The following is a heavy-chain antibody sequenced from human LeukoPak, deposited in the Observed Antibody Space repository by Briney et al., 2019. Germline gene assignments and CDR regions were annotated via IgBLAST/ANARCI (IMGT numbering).Heavy chain of an antibody. CDR1: GFTFSSYW. D-gene: IGHD1-26*01. V-gene: IGHV3-74*01. J-gene: IGHJ6*03. CDR3: ASEYSGSYLYYYYYYMDV. CDR2: INSDGSST. Sequence: GGSLRLSCAASGFTFSSYWMYWVRQAPGKGLVWVSRINSDGSSTSYADSVKGRFTISRDNAKNTLYLQMNSLRAEDTAVYYCASEYSGSYLYYYYYYMDVWGKGTTVTVSS.